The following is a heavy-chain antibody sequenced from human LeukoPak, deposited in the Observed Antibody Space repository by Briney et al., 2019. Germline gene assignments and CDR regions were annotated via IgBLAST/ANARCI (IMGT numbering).Heavy chain of an antibody. CDR2: IYYSGST. Sequence: PSQTLSLTCTVSGGSISSGGYYWSWIRQHPGKGLEWIVYIYYSGSTYYNPSLKSRITISVDTSKNQFSLKLSSVTAAGTAVYYCARAQIVVVPAAPYNWFDPWGQGTLVTVSS. CDR3: ARAQIVVVPAAPYNWFDP. J-gene: IGHJ5*02. CDR1: GGSISSGGYY. D-gene: IGHD2-2*01. V-gene: IGHV4-31*03.